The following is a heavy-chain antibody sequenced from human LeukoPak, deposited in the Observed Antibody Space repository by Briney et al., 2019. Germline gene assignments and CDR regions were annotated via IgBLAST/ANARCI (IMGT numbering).Heavy chain of an antibody. Sequence: PSETLSLTCAVYGGSFSGYYWSWIRQPPGKGLEWIGEINHSGSTNYNPSLKSRVTISVDTSKNQFSLKLSSVTAADTAVYYCARGLYYYDSSDYYYAGGHFDYWGQGTLVTVSS. V-gene: IGHV4-34*01. J-gene: IGHJ4*02. CDR3: ARGLYYYDSSDYYYAGGHFDY. D-gene: IGHD3-22*01. CDR1: GGSFSGYY. CDR2: INHSGST.